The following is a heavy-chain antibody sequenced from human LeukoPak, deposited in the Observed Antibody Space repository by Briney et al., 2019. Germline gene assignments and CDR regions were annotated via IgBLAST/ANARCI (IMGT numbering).Heavy chain of an antibody. CDR3: ARVVAAAGPYYYGMDV. Sequence: SETLSLTCAVSGGSISSGGYSWSWIRQPPGKGLEWIGYIYHSGSTYYNPSLKSRVTISVDTSKNQFSLKLSSVTAADTAVYYCARVVAAAGPYYYGMDVWGQGTTVTVSS. CDR2: IYHSGST. D-gene: IGHD6-13*01. CDR1: GGSISSGGYS. V-gene: IGHV4-30-2*01. J-gene: IGHJ6*02.